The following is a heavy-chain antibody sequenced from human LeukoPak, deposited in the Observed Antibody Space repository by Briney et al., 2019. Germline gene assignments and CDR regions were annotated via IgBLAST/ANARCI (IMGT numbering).Heavy chain of an antibody. CDR1: GFTFTYAW. V-gene: IGHV3-15*01. CDR2: IKSNPDGGTA. D-gene: IGHD1-26*01. Sequence: PGGSLRLSCAAYGFTFTYAWMTWVHQAPGKGLEGVGRIKSNPDGGTADYAAPVKGRFTISRDDSRNTLYLQMNNLEIDDTAVYFCSTAVNGSYFDWGQGTLVIVSS. J-gene: IGHJ1*01. CDR3: STAVNGSYFD.